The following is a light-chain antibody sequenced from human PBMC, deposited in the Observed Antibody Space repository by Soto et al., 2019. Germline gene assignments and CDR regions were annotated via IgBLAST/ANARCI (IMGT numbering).Light chain of an antibody. CDR2: NNN. Sequence: QSMLTQPPSASVTPGQRVTISCSGSSSNIGTNTVSWYQHLPGTAPKLLIYNNNQRPSGVPDRFSGSKSGTSASLAISGLQSEDDADYYCAAWDDSLSGHFVFGSGPKVTVL. CDR1: SSNIGTNT. J-gene: IGLJ1*01. V-gene: IGLV1-44*01. CDR3: AAWDDSLSGHFV.